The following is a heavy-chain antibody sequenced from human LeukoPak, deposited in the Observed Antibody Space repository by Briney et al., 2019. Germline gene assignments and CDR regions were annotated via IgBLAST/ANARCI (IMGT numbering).Heavy chain of an antibody. Sequence: GGSLRLSCAASGFTFSSYSMNWVRQAPGKGLEWVSSISGSSYYIYYADSVKGRFTIPRDNAKNSLYLQMNSLRAEDTAVYYCARDEQQLAVAFDIWGQGTMVTVSS. CDR1: GFTFSSYS. J-gene: IGHJ3*02. CDR2: ISGSSYYI. CDR3: ARDEQQLAVAFDI. D-gene: IGHD6-13*01. V-gene: IGHV3-21*01.